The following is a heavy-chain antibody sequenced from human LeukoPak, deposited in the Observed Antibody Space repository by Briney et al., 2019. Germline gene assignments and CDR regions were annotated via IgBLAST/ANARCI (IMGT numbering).Heavy chain of an antibody. CDR1: GFTFSIFP. V-gene: IGHV3-30*04. CDR2: ISSGSEK. Sequence: GGSLRLSCEASGFTFSIFPMHWVRQAPGKGLEWVALISSGSEKYYADSVKGRFTISRDNSKNMLYLQMNSLADDTAVYYCARDLTGWGESSGYSDYWGQGTLVTVSS. J-gene: IGHJ4*02. CDR3: ARDLTGWGESSGYSDY. D-gene: IGHD3-22*01.